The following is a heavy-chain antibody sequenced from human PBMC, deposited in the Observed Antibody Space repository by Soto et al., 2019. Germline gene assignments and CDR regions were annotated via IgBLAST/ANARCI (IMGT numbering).Heavy chain of an antibody. J-gene: IGHJ1*01. CDR1: GGSISSDDFY. Sequence: SETLSLTCTVSGGSISSDDFYWSWIRQHPGKGLEWIGYIYYSGNTYYNPSLKSRVTIFVDTSKNQFSLKLRSVTAADTAVYYCARDTSSTSLRAEYFQFWGQGTQVTVSS. CDR2: IYYSGNT. V-gene: IGHV4-31*03. CDR3: ARDTSSTSLRAEYFQF. D-gene: IGHD6-13*01.